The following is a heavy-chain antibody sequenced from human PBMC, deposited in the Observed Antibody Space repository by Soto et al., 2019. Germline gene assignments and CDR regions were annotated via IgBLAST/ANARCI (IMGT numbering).Heavy chain of an antibody. CDR1: GGTFSSYT. V-gene: IGHV1-8*02. J-gene: IGHJ4*02. CDR3: ARPLYGDNVDY. CDR2: MNPNSGNT. D-gene: IGHD4-17*01. Sequence: GASVKVSCKASGGTFSSYTISWVRQATGQGLEWMGWMNPNSGNTGYAQKFQGRVTMTRNTSISTAYMELSSLRSEDTAVYYCARPLYGDNVDYWGQGTLVTVSS.